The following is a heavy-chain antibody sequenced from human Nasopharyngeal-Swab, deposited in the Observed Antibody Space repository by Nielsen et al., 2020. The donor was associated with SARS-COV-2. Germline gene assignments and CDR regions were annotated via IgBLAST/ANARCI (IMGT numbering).Heavy chain of an antibody. D-gene: IGHD6-19*01. J-gene: IGHJ4*02. CDR1: GYTFTSYA. CDR3: ARELVGPQIAVAGTIDY. Sequence: ASVKVSCKASGYTFTSYAMNWVRQAPGQGLEWMGWINTNTGNPTYAQGFTGRFVFSLDTSVSTAYLQISSLKAEDTAVCYCARELVGPQIAVAGTIDYWGQGTLVTVSS. V-gene: IGHV7-4-1*02. CDR2: INTNTGNP.